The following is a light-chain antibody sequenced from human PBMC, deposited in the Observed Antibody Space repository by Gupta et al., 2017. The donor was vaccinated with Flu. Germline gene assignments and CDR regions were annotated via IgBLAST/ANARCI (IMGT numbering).Light chain of an antibody. V-gene: IGKV1-16*02. CDR1: QDINNY. CDR2: GGS. CDR3: QQDSTCPLT. Sequence: IQMTQSPSSLSASVGDTVTITCRASQDINNYLAWFQQKPGKAPKSLIYGGSLLQSGVRSKFSGSGSGTDFTLAISSLHPEDFATYYCQQDSTCPLTFGGGTKVEIK. J-gene: IGKJ4*01.